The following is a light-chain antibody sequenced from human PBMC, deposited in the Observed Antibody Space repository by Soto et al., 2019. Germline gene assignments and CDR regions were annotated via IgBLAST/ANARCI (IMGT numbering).Light chain of an antibody. CDR2: GAS. Sequence: EIVLTQSPGTLSSSPGERVTLSCRASQSVSSNYLSWYQQKPGQAPRLLIYGASTRATGIPARFSGSGSGTDFTLTISSLQPEDVAVYYCHQYNEWRTFGQGTKVDIK. CDR3: HQYNEWRT. V-gene: IGKV3D-7*01. CDR1: QSVSSNY. J-gene: IGKJ1*01.